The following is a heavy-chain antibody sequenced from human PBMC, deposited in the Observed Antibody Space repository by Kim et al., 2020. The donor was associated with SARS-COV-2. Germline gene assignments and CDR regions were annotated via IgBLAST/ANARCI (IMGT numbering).Heavy chain of an antibody. CDR3: ARLEETTTNDAFDI. D-gene: IGHD4-17*01. Sequence: SETLSLTCTVSGGSISSSSYYWGWIRQPPGKGLEWIGSIYYSGSTYYNPSLKSRVTISVDTSKNQFSLKLSSVTAADTAVYYCARLEETTTNDAFDIWGQGTMVTVSS. V-gene: IGHV4-39*01. CDR2: IYYSGST. J-gene: IGHJ3*02. CDR1: GGSISSSSYY.